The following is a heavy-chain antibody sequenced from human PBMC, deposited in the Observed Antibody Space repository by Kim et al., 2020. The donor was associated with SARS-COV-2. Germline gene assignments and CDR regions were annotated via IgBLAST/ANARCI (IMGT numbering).Heavy chain of an antibody. CDR3: ASEAVDSSSWYRGY. V-gene: IGHV4-34*01. CDR1: GGSFSGYY. J-gene: IGHJ4*02. CDR2: INHSGST. Sequence: SETLSLTCAVYGGSFSGYYWSWIRQPPGKGLEWIGEINHSGSTNYNPSLKSRVTISVDTSKNQFSLKLSSVTAADTAVYYCASEAVDSSSWYRGYWGQGTLVTVSS. D-gene: IGHD6-13*01.